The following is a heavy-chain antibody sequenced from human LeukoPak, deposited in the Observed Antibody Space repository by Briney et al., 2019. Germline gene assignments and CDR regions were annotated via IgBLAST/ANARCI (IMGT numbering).Heavy chain of an antibody. CDR2: IIPILGIA. J-gene: IGHJ4*02. Sequence: SVKVSCKASGGTFSSYAISWVRQAPGQGLEWMGRIIPILGIANYAQKFQGRVTITADKSTGTAYMELSSLRSEDTAVYYCARGRQKQLVDRLKYYFDYWGQGTLVTVSS. CDR3: ARGRQKQLVDRLKYYFDY. V-gene: IGHV1-69*04. CDR1: GGTFSSYA. D-gene: IGHD6-6*01.